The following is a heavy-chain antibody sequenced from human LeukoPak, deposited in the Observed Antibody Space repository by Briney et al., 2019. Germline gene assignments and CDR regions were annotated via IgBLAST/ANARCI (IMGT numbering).Heavy chain of an antibody. CDR1: GFTFDDYA. V-gene: IGHV3-9*01. Sequence: PGGSLRLSCAASGFTFDDYAMHWVRHAPGKGLEWVSGISWNSGSIGYADSVKGRFTISRDNAKNSLYLQMNSLRAEDTALYYCAKDMHDILTGYYADPGHDAFDIWGQGTMVTVSS. J-gene: IGHJ3*02. CDR2: ISWNSGSI. D-gene: IGHD3-9*01. CDR3: AKDMHDILTGYYADPGHDAFDI.